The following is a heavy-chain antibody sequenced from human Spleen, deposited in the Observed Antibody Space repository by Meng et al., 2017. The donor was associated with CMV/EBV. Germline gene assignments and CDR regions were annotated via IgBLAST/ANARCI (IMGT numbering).Heavy chain of an antibody. CDR3: ARGRGGDIVATMVYDYVWGSYRYPYYFDY. Sequence: IRQPQGKGLEWIGEINHSGSTNKNPSLKSRVTISVDTSKNQFSLKLSSVTAADTAVYYWARGRGGDIVATMVYDYVWGSYRYPYYFDYWGQGTLVTVSS. V-gene: IGHV4-34*01. CDR2: INHSGST. D-gene: IGHD3-16*02. J-gene: IGHJ4*02.